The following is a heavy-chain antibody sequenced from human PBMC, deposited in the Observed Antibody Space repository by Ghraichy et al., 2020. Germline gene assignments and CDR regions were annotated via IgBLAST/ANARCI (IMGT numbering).Heavy chain of an antibody. J-gene: IGHJ6*02. CDR3: ARDRGEAAAGFYYYYGMDV. CDR2: INTGNGNR. Sequence: ASVKVSCKTSGYHFCSHVTHWERQAPGQGLDWMGWINTGNGNRKYSQKFQGRVTITRDTSASTTYMELSILTSEDTAVYYCARDRGEAAAGFYYYYGMDVWGQGTTVTVS. D-gene: IGHD6-13*01. V-gene: IGHV1-3*04. CDR1: GYHFCSHV.